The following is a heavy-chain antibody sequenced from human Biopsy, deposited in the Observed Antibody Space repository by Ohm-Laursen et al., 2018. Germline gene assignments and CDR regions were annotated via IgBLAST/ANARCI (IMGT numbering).Heavy chain of an antibody. Sequence: LRLSCSASGFLFSRHAMHWVRQAPGKGLEYVSAISNTGDGTYYANSVKGRFTVSRDNSGNRLYLQMDSLRIEDTAIYFCARAGDFGSRGAGDYWGRGTLVTVSS. CDR1: GFLFSRHA. V-gene: IGHV3-64*01. CDR3: ARAGDFGSRGAGDY. D-gene: IGHD3-10*01. J-gene: IGHJ4*02. CDR2: ISNTGDGT.